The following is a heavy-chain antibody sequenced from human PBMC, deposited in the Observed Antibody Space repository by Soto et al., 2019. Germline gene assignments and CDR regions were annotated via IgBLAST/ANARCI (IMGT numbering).Heavy chain of an antibody. CDR2: ISGSGGHT. CDR1: GFSFSSFA. Sequence: EVQLLESGGGLVQPGGSLRLSCAASGFSFSSFALTWVRQAPGKGLEWVSAISGSGGHTYYADSVTGRLTISRDKSNNTLYLQMNSLRAEDTALYYCAKNNGWDGKSDAFDIWGKGTMVTVSS. D-gene: IGHD1-26*01. J-gene: IGHJ3*02. CDR3: AKNNGWDGKSDAFDI. V-gene: IGHV3-23*01.